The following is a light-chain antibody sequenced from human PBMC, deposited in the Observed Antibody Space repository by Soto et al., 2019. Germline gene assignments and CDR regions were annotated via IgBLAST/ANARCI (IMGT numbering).Light chain of an antibody. CDR2: EVT. CDR3: CSYAGSSIVV. J-gene: IGLJ2*01. CDR1: SSDVGAFNL. Sequence: QSALTQPASVSGSPGQSITISCTGTSSDVGAFNLVSWYQHRPGKAPKVMIYEVTKQPSGVSYRFSGSRSGNTASLTISGLQAEDEADYYCCSYAGSSIVVFGGGTKLTVL. V-gene: IGLV2-23*02.